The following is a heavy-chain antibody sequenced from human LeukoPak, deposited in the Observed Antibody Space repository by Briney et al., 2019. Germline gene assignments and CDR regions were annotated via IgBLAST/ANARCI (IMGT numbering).Heavy chain of an antibody. J-gene: IGHJ4*02. CDR1: GGSISSGSYY. D-gene: IGHD1-14*01. CDR3: ASLRKRIHGY. V-gene: IGHV4-61*02. Sequence: SETLSLTCTVSGGSISSGSYYWNWIRQPAGKGLEWIVRIYRSGSTNYNPSLKSRVTISVDTSKNQFSLKLSSVTAADTAVYYWASLRKRIHGYWGQGTLVTVSS. CDR2: IYRSGST.